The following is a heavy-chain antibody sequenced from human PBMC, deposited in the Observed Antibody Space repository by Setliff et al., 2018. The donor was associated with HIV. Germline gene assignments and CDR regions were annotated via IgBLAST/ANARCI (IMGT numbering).Heavy chain of an antibody. CDR2: IKTKSNTYAA. Sequence: GGSLRLSCSASGFTFSGSAMHWVRQASGKGLEWVGRIKTKSNTYAAAYGESVKGRFTISRDDSQNTAYLQMSSLKTEDTAVYFCAASPDGDCATTNCANWFNPWGQGTLVTVSS. D-gene: IGHD2-21*02. J-gene: IGHJ5*02. V-gene: IGHV3-73*01. CDR1: GFTFSGSA. CDR3: AASPDGDCATTNCANWFNP.